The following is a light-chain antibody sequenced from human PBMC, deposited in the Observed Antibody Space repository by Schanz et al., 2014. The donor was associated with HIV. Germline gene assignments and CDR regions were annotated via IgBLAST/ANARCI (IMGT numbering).Light chain of an antibody. CDR2: SAS. J-gene: IGKJ4*01. CDR3: QQANSFPPT. V-gene: IGKV1-5*03. CDR1: QSIGNS. Sequence: DIQMTQSPSTLSAFVGDRVTITCRASQSIGNSLAWYQLKPGRAPKLLIYSASALESGVPLKFSGTGSGTEFTLTISSLQPEDFATYYCQQANSFPPTFGGGTKVEIK.